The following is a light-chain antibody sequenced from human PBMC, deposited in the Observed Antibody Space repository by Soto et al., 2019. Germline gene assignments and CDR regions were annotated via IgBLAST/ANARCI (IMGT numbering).Light chain of an antibody. V-gene: IGKV1-8*01. CDR2: TAS. J-gene: IGKJ4*01. Sequence: AIRMTQSPYSFSESTGDRVTITCRASQGISIHLAWYQVKPGKAPRLLIYTASSLESGGPSRFSGSGSGTDFTLTISSLQSEDFAVYYCLQYFSYQLTFGGGTKFEIK. CDR3: LQYFSYQLT. CDR1: QGISIH.